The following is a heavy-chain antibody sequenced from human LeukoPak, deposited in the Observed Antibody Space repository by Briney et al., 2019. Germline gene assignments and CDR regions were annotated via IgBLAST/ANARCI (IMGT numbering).Heavy chain of an antibody. CDR3: ARGKGYSTGWYFDY. V-gene: IGHV4-4*09. D-gene: IGHD6-19*01. CDR2: IYTSGST. CDR1: GGSISSYY. Sequence: SETLSLTCTVSGGSISSYYWSWIRQPPGKGLEWIGYIYTSGSTNYNPSLKSRVTISVDTSKNQFSLKLSSVTAADTAVYYCARGKGYSTGWYFDYWGQGTLVTVSS. J-gene: IGHJ4*02.